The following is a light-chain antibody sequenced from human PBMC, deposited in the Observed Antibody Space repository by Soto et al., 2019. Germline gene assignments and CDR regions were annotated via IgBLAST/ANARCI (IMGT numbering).Light chain of an antibody. CDR2: GVS. CDR3: QQYGSSNHPTT. V-gene: IGKV3-20*01. CDR1: QSVTRTY. J-gene: IGKJ5*01. Sequence: EIVLTQSPGTLSLSPGERATLSCRASQSVTRTYLGWYQQKPGQAPRLLMYGVSVRATGIPDRFSGSGSGTDFTLTISRLEPEDFAVYYCQQYGSSNHPTTFGQGTRLEIK.